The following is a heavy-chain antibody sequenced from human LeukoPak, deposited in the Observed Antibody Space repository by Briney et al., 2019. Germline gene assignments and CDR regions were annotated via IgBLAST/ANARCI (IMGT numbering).Heavy chain of an antibody. Sequence: SETLSLTCTVSGGSISTYYWSWIRQPPGKGLEWIGYIYHSGSTNYNPSLKSRVTISVDTSQNQFHLKLSSVTAADTAVYYCARDGYSGSDALWGQGTLVTVSS. CDR1: GGSISTYY. D-gene: IGHD5-12*01. V-gene: IGHV4-59*01. CDR2: IYHSGST. J-gene: IGHJ4*02. CDR3: ARDGYSGSDAL.